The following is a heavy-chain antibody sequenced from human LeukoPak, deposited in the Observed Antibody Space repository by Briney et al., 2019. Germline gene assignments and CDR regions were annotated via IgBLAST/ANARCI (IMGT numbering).Heavy chain of an antibody. CDR3: ASNYYDSSGYSKDAFDI. D-gene: IGHD3-22*01. CDR1: GGSISSYY. Sequence: PSETLSLTCTVSGGSISSYYWSWIRQPPGKGLEWIGYIYYSGSTNYNPSLKSRVTISVDTSKNQFSLKLSSVTAADTAVYYCASNYYDSSGYSKDAFDIWGQGTMVTVSS. J-gene: IGHJ3*02. V-gene: IGHV4-59*01. CDR2: IYYSGST.